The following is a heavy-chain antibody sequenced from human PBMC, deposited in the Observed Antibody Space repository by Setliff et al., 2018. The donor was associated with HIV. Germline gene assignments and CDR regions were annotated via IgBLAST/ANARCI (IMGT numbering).Heavy chain of an antibody. CDR3: ARGLDYGSGSFSSQRRSHSFPC. CDR1: NGSFSGHY. CDR2: IDHSGAT. Sequence: PSETLSLTCAVYNGSFSGHYWSWIRQPPGKGLEWIGEIDHSGATNYNPSLNSRVTMSVDTSKNQFSLKLNSMTAADTAVYYCARGLDYGSGSFSSQRRSHSFPCWGQGTLVTVSS. V-gene: IGHV4-34*01. J-gene: IGHJ4*02. D-gene: IGHD3-10*01.